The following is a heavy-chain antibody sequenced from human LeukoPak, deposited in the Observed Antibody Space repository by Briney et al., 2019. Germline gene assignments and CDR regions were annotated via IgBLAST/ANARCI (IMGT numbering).Heavy chain of an antibody. V-gene: IGHV1-2*02. Sequence: ASVKVSCKASGYTFTGYYMHWVRPAPGQGLEWMGWINPNSGGTNYAQKFQGRVTMTRDTSISTAYMELSRLRSDDTAVYYCARGGDSYGSYFDYWGQGTLVTVSS. CDR2: INPNSGGT. CDR3: ARGGDSYGSYFDY. CDR1: GYTFTGYY. J-gene: IGHJ4*02. D-gene: IGHD5-18*01.